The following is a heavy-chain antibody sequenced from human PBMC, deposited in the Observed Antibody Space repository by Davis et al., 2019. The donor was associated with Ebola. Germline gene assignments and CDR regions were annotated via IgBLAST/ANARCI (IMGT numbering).Heavy chain of an antibody. J-gene: IGHJ5*02. Sequence: GGSLRLSCAASGFTFSSYEMNWVRQAPGKGLEWVSYISSSGSTIYYADSVKGRFTISRDNSKNTLYLQMNSLRAEDTAVYYCARDAEEHPYNWFDPWGQGTLVTVSS. CDR3: ARDAEEHPYNWFDP. CDR2: ISSSGSTI. V-gene: IGHV3-48*03. CDR1: GFTFSSYE.